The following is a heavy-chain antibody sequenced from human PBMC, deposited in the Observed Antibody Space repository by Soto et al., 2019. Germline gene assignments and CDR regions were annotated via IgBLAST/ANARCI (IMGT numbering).Heavy chain of an antibody. CDR1: GDSVSSNSAA. J-gene: IGHJ4*02. D-gene: IGHD6-19*01. CDR3: ARDRDSSGWYEFGFDY. V-gene: IGHV6-1*01. CDR2: TYYRSKWYS. Sequence: PSQTLSLTCAISGDSVSSNSAAWNWIRQSPSRGLEWLGRTYYRSKWYSDYAVSVKSRITINPDTSKNQFSLQLNSVTPEDTAVYYCARDRDSSGWYEFGFDYWGQGTLVTVSS.